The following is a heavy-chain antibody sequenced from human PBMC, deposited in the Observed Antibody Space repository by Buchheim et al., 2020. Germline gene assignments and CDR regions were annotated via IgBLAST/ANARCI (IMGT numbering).Heavy chain of an antibody. J-gene: IGHJ4*02. CDR2: ITRSGTTI. D-gene: IGHD3-10*01. CDR3: AGARATHLPNDY. Sequence: EVQLVESGGGLVQPGGSLRLSCGASGFTFSSYEMNWVRQAPGRGLEWVSYITRSGTTIYADSVKGRFTIFRDNAKNSLYLQMNSLRDEDTAVYYCAGARATHLPNDYWGQGTL. V-gene: IGHV3-48*03. CDR1: GFTFSSYE.